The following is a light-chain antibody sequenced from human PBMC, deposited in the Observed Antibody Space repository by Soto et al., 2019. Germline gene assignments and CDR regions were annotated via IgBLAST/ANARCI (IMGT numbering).Light chain of an antibody. Sequence: QTVVTQEPSFSVSPGGTVTLTCGLSSGSVSTSYYPSWYQQTPGQAPRTLIYSTDTRSSGVPDRFSGSILGNKAALTIAGAHAYDDAVYYCVLYMGSGISVFGGGTKLTVL. V-gene: IGLV8-61*01. CDR2: STD. J-gene: IGLJ2*01. CDR1: SGSVSTSYY. CDR3: VLYMGSGISV.